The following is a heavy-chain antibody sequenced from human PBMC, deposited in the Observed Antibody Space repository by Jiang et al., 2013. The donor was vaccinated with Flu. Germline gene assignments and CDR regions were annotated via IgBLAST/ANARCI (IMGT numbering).Heavy chain of an antibody. V-gene: IGHV1-3*01. D-gene: IGHD3-3*01. CDR2: INAGNGNT. CDR3: ARDESDFWAVDWFDP. J-gene: IGHJ5*02. Sequence: EWMGWINAGNGNTKYSQKFQGRVTITRDTSASTAYMELSSLRSEDTAVYYCARDESDFWAVDWFDPWGQGTLVTVSS.